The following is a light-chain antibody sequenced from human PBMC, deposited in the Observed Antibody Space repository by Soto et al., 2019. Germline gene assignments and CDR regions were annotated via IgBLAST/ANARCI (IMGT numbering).Light chain of an antibody. CDR3: SSYTRNSTLV. J-gene: IGLJ2*01. CDR1: SSDVGGYNY. V-gene: IGLV2-14*01. Sequence: QSALTQPASVSGSPGQSITISCTGTSSDVGGYNYVSWYQQHPGKAPKLMIYEVCNRPSGVSNRFSGSKSGNTASLTISGLQAEDEADYYCSSYTRNSTLVFAGGTKLTVL. CDR2: EVC.